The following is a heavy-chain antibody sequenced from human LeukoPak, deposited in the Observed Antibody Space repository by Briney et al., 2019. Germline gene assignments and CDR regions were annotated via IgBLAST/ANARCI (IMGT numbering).Heavy chain of an antibody. J-gene: IGHJ4*02. Sequence: SETLSLTCTVSGASISSYYWSWIRQPPGKGLEWIGDIYYSGSIKYNPSLKSRVTMSVDTSKNQFSLKLSSVTAADTAIYYCARENPSGYYNRPIDYWGQGTLVTVSP. D-gene: IGHD3-22*01. V-gene: IGHV4-59*01. CDR2: IYYSGSI. CDR3: ARENPSGYYNRPIDY. CDR1: GASISSYY.